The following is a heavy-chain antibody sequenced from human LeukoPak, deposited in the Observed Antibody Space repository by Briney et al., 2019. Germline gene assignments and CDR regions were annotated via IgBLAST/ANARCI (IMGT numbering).Heavy chain of an antibody. CDR3: ARGGDTAMATFDY. V-gene: IGHV1-2*02. Sequence: ASVTVSCKASGYTFTGYYMHWVRQAPGQGLEWMGWINPNSGGTNYAQKFQGRVTMTRDTSISTAYMELSRLRSDDTAVYYCARGGDTAMATFDYWGQGTLVTVSS. CDR2: INPNSGGT. CDR1: GYTFTGYY. J-gene: IGHJ4*02. D-gene: IGHD5-18*01.